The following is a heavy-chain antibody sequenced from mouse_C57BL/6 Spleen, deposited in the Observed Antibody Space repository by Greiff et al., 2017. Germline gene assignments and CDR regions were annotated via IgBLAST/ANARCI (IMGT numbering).Heavy chain of an antibody. CDR3: ARPYDGYYSWFAY. CDR1: GYTFTDHT. V-gene: IGHV1-78*01. Sequence: VQLQQSDAELVKPGASVKISCKVSGYTFTDHTIHWMKQRPEQGLEWIGYIYPRDGSTKYNAKFKGKATLTADKSSSTAYMQLNSLTSEDSAVYFCARPYDGYYSWFAYWGQGTLVTVSA. D-gene: IGHD2-3*01. J-gene: IGHJ3*01. CDR2: IYPRDGST.